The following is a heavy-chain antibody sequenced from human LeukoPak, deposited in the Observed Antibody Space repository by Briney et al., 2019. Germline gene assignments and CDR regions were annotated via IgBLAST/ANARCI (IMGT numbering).Heavy chain of an antibody. J-gene: IGHJ6*02. D-gene: IGHD2/OR15-2a*01. Sequence: GGSLRLSCAASGFGFRTSWMSWVRQAPGKGLEWVANIKQDGSEKYYVDSVKGRFTISRDNAKNSVYLQMNSLRDEDTAVYYCTSLSNSYGMDVWGQGTTATVSS. CDR2: IKQDGSEK. CDR1: GFGFRTSW. CDR3: TSLSNSYGMDV. V-gene: IGHV3-7*01.